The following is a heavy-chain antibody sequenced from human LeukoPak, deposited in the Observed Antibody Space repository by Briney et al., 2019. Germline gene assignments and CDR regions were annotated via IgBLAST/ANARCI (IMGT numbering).Heavy chain of an antibody. J-gene: IGHJ4*02. V-gene: IGHV1-2*06. CDR2: INPNSGGT. CDR1: GYTFTCYY. D-gene: IGHD3-22*01. Sequence: ASVKVSCKASGYTFTCYYMHWVRQAPGQGLEWMGRINPNSGGTNYAQKFQGRVTMTRDTSISTAYMELSRLRSDDTAVYYCASGGYYDSSGYHDYWGQGTLVTVSS. CDR3: ASGGYYDSSGYHDY.